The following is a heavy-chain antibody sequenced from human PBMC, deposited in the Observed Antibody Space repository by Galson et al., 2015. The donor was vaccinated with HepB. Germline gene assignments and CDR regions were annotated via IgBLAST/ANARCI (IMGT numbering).Heavy chain of an antibody. CDR2: ISGSGGST. D-gene: IGHD6-19*01. J-gene: IGHJ4*02. Sequence: SLRLSCAASGFTFSSYAMSWVRQAPGKGLEWVSAISGSGGSTYYADSVKGRFTISRDNSKNTLYLQMNSLRAEDTAVYYCAKFGSLAVAGTYLHFDYWGQGTLVTVSS. CDR1: GFTFSSYA. V-gene: IGHV3-23*01. CDR3: AKFGSLAVAGTYLHFDY.